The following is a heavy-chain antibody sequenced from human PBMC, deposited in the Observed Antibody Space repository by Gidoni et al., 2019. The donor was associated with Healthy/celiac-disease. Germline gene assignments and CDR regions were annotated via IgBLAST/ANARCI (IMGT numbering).Heavy chain of an antibody. CDR1: GGSLSSSSYY. CDR2: IYYSGST. CDR3: ASPIVRGVVFDY. V-gene: IGHV4-39*01. Sequence: QLQLQESGPGLVKPSETLSLTCTVSGGSLSSSSYYWGWIRQPPGKGLEWIGSIYYSGSTYYNPSLKSRVTISVDTSKNQFSLKLSSVTAADTAVYYCASPIVRGVVFDYWGQGTLVTVSS. D-gene: IGHD3-10*01. J-gene: IGHJ4*02.